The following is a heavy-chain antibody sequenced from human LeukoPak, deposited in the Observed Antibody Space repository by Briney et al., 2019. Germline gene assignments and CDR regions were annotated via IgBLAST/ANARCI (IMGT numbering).Heavy chain of an antibody. CDR1: AGSVSTVH. J-gene: IGHJ4*02. V-gene: IGHV3-53*01. CDR3: ARVRELSFDY. D-gene: IGHD3-16*02. Sequence: PGGSLRLSCAASAGSVSTVHMSWFRQAPGKGLEWVAVSYSDGRTYYTESVKGRFTISRDNSKNTLYLQMKSLRAEDTAIYYCARVRELSFDYWGQGTLVTVSS. CDR2: SYSDGRT.